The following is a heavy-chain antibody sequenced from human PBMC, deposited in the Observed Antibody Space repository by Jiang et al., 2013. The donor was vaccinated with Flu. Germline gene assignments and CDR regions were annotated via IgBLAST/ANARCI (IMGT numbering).Heavy chain of an antibody. D-gene: IGHD6-19*01. CDR2: IYPGDSDT. Sequence: AEVKKPGESLKISCKGSGYSFTSYWIGWVRQMPGKGLEWMGIIYPGDSDTRYSPSFQGQVTISADKSISTAYLQWSSLKASDTTMYYCARHPYSSGWYAPFDYWGQGTLVTVSS. CDR1: GYSFTSYW. CDR3: ARHPYSSGWYAPFDY. J-gene: IGHJ4*02. V-gene: IGHV5-51*01.